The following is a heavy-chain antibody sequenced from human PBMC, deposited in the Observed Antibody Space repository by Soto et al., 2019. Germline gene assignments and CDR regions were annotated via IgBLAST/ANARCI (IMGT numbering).Heavy chain of an antibody. J-gene: IGHJ4*02. CDR3: ARDLVRGGGNY. V-gene: IGHV1-18*01. D-gene: IGHD3-10*01. Sequence: QVQLVQSGAEVKKPGASVKVSCKASGYTFTSYGISWVRQAPGQGLEWMGCISAYNGNTNYAQKLQDRVTMPTATSTGTAYMELRSMRSDDTAVDYWARDLVRGGGNYWGQGTLVTVSS. CDR2: ISAYNGNT. CDR1: GYTFTSYG.